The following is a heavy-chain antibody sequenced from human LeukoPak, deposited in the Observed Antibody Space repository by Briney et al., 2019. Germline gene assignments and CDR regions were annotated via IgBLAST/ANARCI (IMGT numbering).Heavy chain of an antibody. J-gene: IGHJ5*02. Sequence: GGSLRLSCAAFGFTFSSNHMSWVRQAPGKGLEWVSVIYSGGNTYYADSVKGRFTVSRDNSKNTLYLQMNSLRAEDTAVYYCVRDLTWGQGTLVTVSS. V-gene: IGHV3-53*01. CDR1: GFTFSSNH. CDR2: IYSGGNT. CDR3: VRDLT.